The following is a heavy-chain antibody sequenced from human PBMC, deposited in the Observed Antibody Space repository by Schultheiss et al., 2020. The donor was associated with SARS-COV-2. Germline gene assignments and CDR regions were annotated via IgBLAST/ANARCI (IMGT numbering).Heavy chain of an antibody. CDR3: AKALLDYEIDY. CDR2: IWYDGSNK. Sequence: GGSLRLSCAASGFTFSSYALSWVRQAPGKGLEWVAVIWYDGSNKYYADSVKGRFTISRDNSKNTLYLQMNSLRAEDTAVYYCAKALLDYEIDYWGQGTLVTVSS. V-gene: IGHV3-33*06. CDR1: GFTFSSYA. J-gene: IGHJ4*02. D-gene: IGHD3/OR15-3a*01.